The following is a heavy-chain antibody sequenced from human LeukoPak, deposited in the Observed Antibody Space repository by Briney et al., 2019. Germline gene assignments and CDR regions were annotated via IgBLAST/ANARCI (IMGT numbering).Heavy chain of an antibody. D-gene: IGHD6-6*01. CDR2: ISSSSTI. Sequence: PGGSLRLSCAASGFSFNDYYMTWIRQAPGKGLEWVSYISSSSTIYYADSVKGRFTISRDNAKNSLYLQMNSLRAEDTAVYYCARDRYSSSSPFDYWGQGTLVTVSS. CDR1: GFSFNDYY. CDR3: ARDRYSSSSPFDY. V-gene: IGHV3-69-1*01. J-gene: IGHJ4*02.